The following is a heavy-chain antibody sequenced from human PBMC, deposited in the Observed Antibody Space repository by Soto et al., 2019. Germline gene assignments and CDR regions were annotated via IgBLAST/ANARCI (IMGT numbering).Heavy chain of an antibody. CDR2: IWYDGSNK. J-gene: IGHJ4*02. CDR3: ARDPGVKFIFDY. CDR1: GFTFSSYG. D-gene: IGHD3-10*01. V-gene: IGHV3-33*01. Sequence: GGSLRLSCAASGFTFSSYGMHWVRQAPGKGLEWVAVIWYDGSNKYYADSVKGRFTISRDNSKNTLYLQMNSLRAEDTAVYYCARDPGVKFIFDYWGQGTLVTVSS.